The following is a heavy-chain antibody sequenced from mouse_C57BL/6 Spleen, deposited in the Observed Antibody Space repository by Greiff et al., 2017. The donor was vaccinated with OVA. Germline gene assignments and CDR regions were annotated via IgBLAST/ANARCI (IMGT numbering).Heavy chain of an antibody. CDR3: ARRILRGAMDY. Sequence: EVNVVESGGGLVKPGGSLKLSCAASGFTFSDYGMHWVRQAPEKGLEWVAYISSGSSTIYYADTVKGRFTISRDNAKNTLFLQMTSLRSEDTAMYYCARRILRGAMDYWGQGTSVTVSS. J-gene: IGHJ4*01. CDR2: ISSGSSTI. V-gene: IGHV5-17*01. CDR1: GFTFSDYG. D-gene: IGHD1-1*01.